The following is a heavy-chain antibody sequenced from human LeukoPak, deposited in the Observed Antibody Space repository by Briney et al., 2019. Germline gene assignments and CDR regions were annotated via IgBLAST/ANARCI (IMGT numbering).Heavy chain of an antibody. J-gene: IGHJ3*02. V-gene: IGHV4-39*07. CDR2: INHSGST. CDR1: GGSISSSSYY. CDR3: ARDPIRLGDAFDI. D-gene: IGHD5-12*01. Sequence: PSETLSLTCTVSGGSISSSSYYWGWIRQPPGKGLEWIGEINHSGSTNYNPSLKSRVTISVDTSKNQFSLKLSSVTAADTAVYYCARDPIRLGDAFDIWGQGTMVTVSS.